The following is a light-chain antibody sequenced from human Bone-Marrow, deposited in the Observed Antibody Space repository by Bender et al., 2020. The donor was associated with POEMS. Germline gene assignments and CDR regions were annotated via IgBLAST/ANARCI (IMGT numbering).Light chain of an antibody. CDR3: FSCTSRSTWV. J-gene: IGLJ3*02. CDR1: SSDVGSYTL. Sequence: QSALTQPASVSGSPGQSITISCTGTSSDVGSYTLVSWYQQHPGKAPRFLIYEDSKRPSGVSNRFSGSKSGDTASLTISGLQAEDEADYYCFSCTSRSTWVFGGGTKLTVL. V-gene: IGLV2-14*02. CDR2: EDS.